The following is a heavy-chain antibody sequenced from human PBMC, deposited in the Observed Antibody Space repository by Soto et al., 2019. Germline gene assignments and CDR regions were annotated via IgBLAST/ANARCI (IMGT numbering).Heavy chain of an antibody. CDR2: ISYGGNYK. V-gene: IGHV3-30-3*01. CDR1: GVTLSNYA. D-gene: IGHD3-22*01. J-gene: IGHJ1*01. CDR3: AVYDSSGLYFQH. Sequence: QVELVESGGGVVQPGRSLRLSCAASGVTLSNYAMHWVRQAPGKGLEWVAVISYGGNYKNYADSVKGRFTISRDNSRDMLYLQMHNLRTEDTAVYYCAVYDSSGLYFQHWGQGTLVTVSS.